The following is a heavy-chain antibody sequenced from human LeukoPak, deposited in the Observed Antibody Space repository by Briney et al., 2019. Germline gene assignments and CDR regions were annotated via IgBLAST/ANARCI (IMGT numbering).Heavy chain of an antibody. Sequence: PGGSLRLSCAASGFTLSTYGMHWVRQAPGKGLEWVAVISYDGSNKYYGDSVRGRFTISRDNAKNTLYLQTNSLRAEDTAVYYCAHGEGRDAFDIWGQGTMVTVSS. CDR3: AHGEGRDAFDI. J-gene: IGHJ3*02. CDR2: ISYDGSNK. CDR1: GFTLSTYG. V-gene: IGHV3-30-3*01. D-gene: IGHD4-17*01.